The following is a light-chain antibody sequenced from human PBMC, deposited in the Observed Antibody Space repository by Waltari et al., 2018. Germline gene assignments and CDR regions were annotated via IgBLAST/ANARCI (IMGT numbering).Light chain of an antibody. Sequence: EVVMTQSPVTLSVSPGERATLSCRASQSVSNNLAWYQHKPGQAPTLVMYDASTRASGLPARFSGTGSGREFTLTINSLQSEDVAIYYCQQYSNWPPWTFGQGTTVEIK. CDR1: QSVSNN. J-gene: IGKJ1*01. CDR3: QQYSNWPPWT. V-gene: IGKV3-15*01. CDR2: DAS.